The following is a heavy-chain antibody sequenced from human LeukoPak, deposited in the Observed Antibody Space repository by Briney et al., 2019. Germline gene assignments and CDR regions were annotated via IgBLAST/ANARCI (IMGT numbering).Heavy chain of an antibody. D-gene: IGHD3-10*01. CDR3: AREITYYHARYFDY. CDR1: GGSISSGDYY. CDR2: IYYSGST. Sequence: SETLSLTCTVSGGSISSGDYYWSSLRQPPGKGLEWIGYIYYSGSTYYNPSLKSRVTISVDTSKNQFSLKLSSVTAADTAVYYCAREITYYHARYFDYWGQGTLVTVSS. J-gene: IGHJ4*02. V-gene: IGHV4-30-4*01.